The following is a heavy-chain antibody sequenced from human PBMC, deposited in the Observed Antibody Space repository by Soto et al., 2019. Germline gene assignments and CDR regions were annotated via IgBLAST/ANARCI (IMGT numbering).Heavy chain of an antibody. CDR2: ITSSTNEK. Sequence: RLSCAASGFPFSSYNMNWVRQAPGRGLEWVSSITSSTNEKYYTDSVKGRFTISRDNAKNSLYLHMNSLRAEDTAVYYCARPYSGSYSFDYWGQGTLLTVS. J-gene: IGHJ4*02. V-gene: IGHV3-21*01. CDR1: GFPFSSYN. CDR3: ARPYSGSYSFDY. D-gene: IGHD1-26*01.